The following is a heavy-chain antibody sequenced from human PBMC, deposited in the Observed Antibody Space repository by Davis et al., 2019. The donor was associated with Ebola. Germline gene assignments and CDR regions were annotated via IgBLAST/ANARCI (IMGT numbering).Heavy chain of an antibody. J-gene: IGHJ6*02. CDR3: ARDRHLDFFFGDYYGMDV. CDR2: ISSDSDYI. CDR1: GFTFSTYS. D-gene: IGHD3-16*01. V-gene: IGHV3-21*01. Sequence: PGGSLRLSCAASGFTFSTYSMSWVRQAPGKGLEWVSSISSDSDYIYYADSAKGRFTISRDNAKNSLYLQMNSLRAEDTAVYYCARDRHLDFFFGDYYGMDVWGQGTTVTVSS.